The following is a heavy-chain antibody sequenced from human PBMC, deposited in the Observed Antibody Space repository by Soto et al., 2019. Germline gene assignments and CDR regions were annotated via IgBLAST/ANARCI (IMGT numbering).Heavy chain of an antibody. CDR2: ISAYSGNT. CDR1: GYTFSNYA. J-gene: IGHJ5*02. Sequence: GASVKVSCKASGYTFSNYAITWVRQAPGQGLEWLGWISAYSGNTNYAQKFQGRVTMTTDTSTSTAYMELRRLRSDDTAVYYCARDGEPMVRGLFDPWGQGTLVTVSS. CDR3: ARDGEPMVRGLFDP. V-gene: IGHV1-18*01. D-gene: IGHD3-10*01.